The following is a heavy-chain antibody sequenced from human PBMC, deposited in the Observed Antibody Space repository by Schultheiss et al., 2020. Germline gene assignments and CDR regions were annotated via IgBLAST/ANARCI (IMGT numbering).Heavy chain of an antibody. CDR3: ARGHCTGGVCNNWFDP. CDR1: GGSFSGYY. J-gene: IGHJ5*02. CDR2: INHSGST. D-gene: IGHD2-8*02. V-gene: IGHV4-34*01. Sequence: SETLSLTCAVYGGSFSGYYWSWIRQPPGKGLEWIGDINHSGSTNFNPSLKSRVTISVDTSKNQFSLKLSSVTAADTAVYYCARGHCTGGVCNNWFDPWGQGRLGTVPS.